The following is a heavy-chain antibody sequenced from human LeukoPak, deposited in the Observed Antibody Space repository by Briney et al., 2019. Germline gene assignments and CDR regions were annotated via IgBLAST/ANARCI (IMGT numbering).Heavy chain of an antibody. CDR1: GLRLRNYG. CDR2: IYYDGSNQ. D-gene: IGHD1-26*01. CDR3: ATDRNSGKYYDY. Sequence: GGSLRLSCVVSGLRLRNYGMHWVRQAPGKGLEWVAVIYYDGSNQYYADSVKGRFTVSRDNAKNTLYLQMDSLRAEDTAVYYCATDRNSGKYYDYWGQGTLVTVSS. V-gene: IGHV3-33*01. J-gene: IGHJ4*02.